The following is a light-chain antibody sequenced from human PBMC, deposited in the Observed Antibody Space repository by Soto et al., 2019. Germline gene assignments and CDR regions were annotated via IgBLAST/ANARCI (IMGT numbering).Light chain of an antibody. J-gene: IGLJ2*01. CDR2: EGS. CDR1: SSDVGSYNL. V-gene: IGLV2-23*01. CDR3: CSYAGSSTLV. Sequence: QSALTQPASVSRSPGQSITISCTGTSSDVGSYNLVSGYQQHPGKAPKLMIYEGSKRPSGVSNRFSGSKSGNTASLTISGLQAEDEADYYCCSYAGSSTLVFGGGTKLTVL.